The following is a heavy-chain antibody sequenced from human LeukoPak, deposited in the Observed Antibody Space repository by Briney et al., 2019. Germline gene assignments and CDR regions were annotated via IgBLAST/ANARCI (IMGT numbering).Heavy chain of an antibody. CDR3: ARAGMDV. Sequence: GGSLRLSCAASGFTFGPYWMSWVRQAPGKGLEWVANIKEDGSEKYYVDSVKGRFTISRDNAKKSLYLQMNRLRAEDTAVYYCARAGMDVWGQGTTVTVSS. V-gene: IGHV3-7*01. CDR2: IKEDGSEK. J-gene: IGHJ6*02. CDR1: GFTFGPYW.